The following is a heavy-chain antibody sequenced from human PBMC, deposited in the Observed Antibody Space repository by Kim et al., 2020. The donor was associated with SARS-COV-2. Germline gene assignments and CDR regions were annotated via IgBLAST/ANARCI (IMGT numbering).Heavy chain of an antibody. Sequence: TNYADSVKGRFTISRDNAKNSLYLQMNSLRAEDTAVYYCARDQLRGSFDYWGQGTLVTVSS. D-gene: IGHD3-16*01. CDR3: ARDQLRGSFDY. J-gene: IGHJ4*02. CDR2: T. V-gene: IGHV3-11*05.